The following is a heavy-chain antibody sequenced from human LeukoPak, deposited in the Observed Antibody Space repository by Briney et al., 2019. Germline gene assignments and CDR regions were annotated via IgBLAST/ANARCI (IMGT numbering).Heavy chain of an antibody. CDR1: GGSISSYY. J-gene: IGHJ4*02. D-gene: IGHD2-15*01. CDR3: ARVVASTSIDS. V-gene: IGHV4-59*08. CDR2: IYYSGST. Sequence: SETLSLTCTVSGGSISSYYWSWIRQPPGKGLEWIGYIYYSGSTNYNPSLKSRVTISVDTSRNQVSLKVTSVTAADTALYYCARVVASTSIDSWGQGILVTVSS.